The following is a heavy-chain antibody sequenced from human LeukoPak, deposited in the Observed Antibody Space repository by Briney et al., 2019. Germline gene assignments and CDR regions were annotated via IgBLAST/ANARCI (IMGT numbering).Heavy chain of an antibody. CDR1: GFTFSSYA. CDR2: ISGSGGST. D-gene: IGHD4-17*01. V-gene: IGHV3-23*01. CDR3: AKLQDYGDFYFDY. Sequence: GGSLRLSCAASGFTFSSYAMSWVRQAPGKGLEWVSAISGSGGSTYYADSVKGRFTISRDNSKNTLYLQLNSLRAEDTAVYYCAKLQDYGDFYFDYWGQGTLVTVSS. J-gene: IGHJ4*02.